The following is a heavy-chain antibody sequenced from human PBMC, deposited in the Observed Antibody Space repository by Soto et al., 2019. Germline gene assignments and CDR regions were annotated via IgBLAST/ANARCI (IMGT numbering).Heavy chain of an antibody. CDR1: GFTFSSYA. V-gene: IGHV3-30-3*01. CDR3: AREPDPGLSSGWGLGYYYYYGMDV. J-gene: IGHJ6*02. D-gene: IGHD6-19*01. CDR2: ISYDGSNK. Sequence: GGSLRLSCAASGFTFSSYAMHWVRQAPGKGLEWVAVISYDGSNKYYADSVKGRFTISRDNSKNTLYLQMNSLRAEDTAVYYCAREPDPGLSSGWGLGYYYYYGMDVWGQGTTVTVSS.